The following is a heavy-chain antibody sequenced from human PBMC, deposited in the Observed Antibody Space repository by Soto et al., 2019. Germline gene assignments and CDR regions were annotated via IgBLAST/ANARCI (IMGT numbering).Heavy chain of an antibody. Sequence: GASVKVSCKASGGTFSSYAISWVRQAPGQGLEWMGGIIPIFGTANYAQKFQGRVTITADESTSTAYMELSSLRSEDTAVYYCARGPGGSEWLYEVFDYWSQGTLVTVSS. CDR2: IIPIFGTA. CDR3: ARGPGGSEWLYEVFDY. CDR1: GGTFSSYA. D-gene: IGHD3-3*01. V-gene: IGHV1-69*13. J-gene: IGHJ4*02.